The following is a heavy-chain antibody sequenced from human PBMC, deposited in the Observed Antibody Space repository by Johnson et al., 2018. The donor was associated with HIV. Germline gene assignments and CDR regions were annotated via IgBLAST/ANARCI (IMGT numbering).Heavy chain of an antibody. CDR1: GFTFSSYD. J-gene: IGHJ3*02. V-gene: IGHV3-13*01. Sequence: VHLVESGGGLVQPGGSLRLSCAASGFTFSSYDMHWVRQATGKGLEWVSAIGTAGDTYYPGSVKGRFTISRENAKNSLYLQMNSLRAGDTAVYYCARETVTSGAFDIWGQGTMVTVSS. D-gene: IGHD4-11*01. CDR2: IGTAGDT. CDR3: ARETVTSGAFDI.